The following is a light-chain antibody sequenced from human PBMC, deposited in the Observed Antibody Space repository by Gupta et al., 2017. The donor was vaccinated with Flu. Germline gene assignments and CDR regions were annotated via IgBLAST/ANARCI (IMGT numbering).Light chain of an antibody. CDR1: SSNIGNNT. V-gene: IGLV1-44*01. CDR3: AAWDNSLNGVV. Sequence: QPVLTQPPSASGNPGQRFTISCSGSSSNIGNNTVNWYQQLPGTAPKLLIYSNNQRPSGVPDRFSGSKSGTSASLAISGLQSEDEADYYCAAWDNSLNGVVFGGGTKLTVL. J-gene: IGLJ2*01. CDR2: SNN.